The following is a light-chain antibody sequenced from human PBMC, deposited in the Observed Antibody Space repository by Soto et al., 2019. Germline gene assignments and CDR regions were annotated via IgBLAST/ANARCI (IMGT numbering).Light chain of an antibody. CDR2: EVN. Sequence: QSVLTQPASVSGSPGQAITISCTGTSSDIGSYNRVSWYQQPPGTAPKLIIYEVNNRPSGVPDRFSGSKSGNTASLTISGLQDEDEADYYRRSYPSSSAPNVSATGTKGTV. J-gene: IGLJ1*01. CDR1: SSDIGSYNR. CDR3: RSYPSSSAPNV. V-gene: IGLV2-18*02.